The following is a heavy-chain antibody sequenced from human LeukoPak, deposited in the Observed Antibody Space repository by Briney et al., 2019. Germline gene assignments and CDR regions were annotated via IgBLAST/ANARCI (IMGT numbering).Heavy chain of an antibody. CDR2: ITSDGTST. V-gene: IGHV3-74*03. CDR3: ARDWFHAIDH. Sequence: GGSLRLSCAASGFSFSTTWMHWVRQPPGQGLVWVERITSDGTSTSYAESVKGRFTISRDNAKNTLYLQMSSLRAEDTALYYCARDWFHAIDHWGQGTLVTVSS. CDR1: GFSFSTTW. D-gene: IGHD2/OR15-2a*01. J-gene: IGHJ4*02.